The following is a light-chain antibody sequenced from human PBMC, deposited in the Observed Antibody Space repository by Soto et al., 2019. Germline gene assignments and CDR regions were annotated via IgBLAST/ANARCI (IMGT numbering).Light chain of an antibody. J-gene: IGKJ1*01. CDR2: TAA. CDR1: QSINSN. CDR3: QQSNSLPPT. Sequence: DIQMTQAPSSLSASVGDRVTITCRASQSINSNLNWYQQKPGKAPKLLIYTAASLQSGVPSRFSGSGSGTDFTLTIGSLQREDFATYYCQQSNSLPPTFGQGTKVEIK. V-gene: IGKV1-39*01.